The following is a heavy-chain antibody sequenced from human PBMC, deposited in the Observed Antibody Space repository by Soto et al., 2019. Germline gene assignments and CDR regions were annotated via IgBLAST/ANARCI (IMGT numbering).Heavy chain of an antibody. J-gene: IGHJ5*02. CDR1: GFTFSSYS. Sequence: GGSLRLSCAASGFTFSSYSMNWVRQAPGKGLEWVSSISSSSSYIYYADSVKGRFTISRDNAKNSLYLQMNSLRAEDTAVYYCATASAYYDSSGDPWGQGTLVTVSS. CDR3: ATASAYYDSSGDP. D-gene: IGHD3-22*01. CDR2: ISSSSSYI. V-gene: IGHV3-21*01.